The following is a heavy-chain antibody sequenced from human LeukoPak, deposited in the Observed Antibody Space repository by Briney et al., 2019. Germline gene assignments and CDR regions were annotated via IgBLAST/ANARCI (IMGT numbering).Heavy chain of an antibody. CDR2: IYPGDSDT. Sequence: GESLKISCKGSGNSFTSSWIGWVRQMPGKGLEWMGIIYPGDSDTRYSPSFQGRVTISADKSISTAYLQWSSLKASDTAMYYCARRGDHTWTEYYFDYWGQGTLVTVSS. V-gene: IGHV5-51*01. J-gene: IGHJ4*02. CDR1: GNSFTSSW. D-gene: IGHD3/OR15-3a*01. CDR3: ARRGDHTWTEYYFDY.